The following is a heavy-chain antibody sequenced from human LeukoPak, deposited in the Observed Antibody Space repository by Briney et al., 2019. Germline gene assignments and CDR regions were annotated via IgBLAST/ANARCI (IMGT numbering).Heavy chain of an antibody. Sequence: GGVLRLSCAASGFTLSSYSMNWVRQAPGKGLEWISSISSSSSYIYYADSVKGRFTISRDNAKNSLYLQMNSLRAEDTAVYYCAREEAIGSSWYHTYYFDYWGQGTLVTVSS. CDR2: ISSSSSYI. V-gene: IGHV3-21*01. J-gene: IGHJ4*02. CDR1: GFTLSSYS. D-gene: IGHD6-13*01. CDR3: AREEAIGSSWYHTYYFDY.